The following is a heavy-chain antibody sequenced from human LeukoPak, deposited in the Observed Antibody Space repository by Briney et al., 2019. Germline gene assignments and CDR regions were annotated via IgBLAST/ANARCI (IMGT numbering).Heavy chain of an antibody. Sequence: GGSLRLSCAASGFTFSSYWMSWVRQAPGKGLEWVTNIKQDGSEKYYVDSVKGRFTISRDNAKNSLYLQMNSLRAEDTAVYYCARDQGGIVVVPAAIDYWGQATLVTVSS. CDR1: GFTFSSYW. J-gene: IGHJ4*02. D-gene: IGHD2-2*01. V-gene: IGHV3-7*03. CDR2: IKQDGSEK. CDR3: ARDQGGIVVVPAAIDY.